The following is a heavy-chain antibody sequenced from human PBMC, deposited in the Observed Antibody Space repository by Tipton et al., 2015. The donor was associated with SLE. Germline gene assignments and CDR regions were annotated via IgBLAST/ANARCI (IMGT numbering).Heavy chain of an antibody. CDR2: MNPNSGNT. CDR3: GRVPARVPPYRPSWFDP. J-gene: IGHJ5*02. CDR1: GYTFTSFD. Sequence: QLVQSGAEVKKPGASVKVSCKASGYTFTSFDINWVRQATGQGLEWMGWMNPNSGNTAYAQKFQGRVTMTRDTSISTAYMELSSLRSEDTAVYFCGRVPARVPPYRPSWFDPWGQGTLVTVSS. D-gene: IGHD3-16*02. V-gene: IGHV1-8*01.